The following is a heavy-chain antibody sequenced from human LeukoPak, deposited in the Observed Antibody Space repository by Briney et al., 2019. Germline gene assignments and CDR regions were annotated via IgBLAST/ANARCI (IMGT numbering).Heavy chain of an antibody. D-gene: IGHD5-12*01. Sequence: GGSLRLSCAASGFTFSDYYMGWIRQAPGKGLEWVAYITSSGADTYYADSVKGRFTISRDNAKNALFLRMNSLRVEDTATYYCASDIVATSGDFWGQGTLVSVSS. CDR2: ITSSGADT. J-gene: IGHJ4*02. V-gene: IGHV3-11*01. CDR1: GFTFSDYY. CDR3: ASDIVATSGDF.